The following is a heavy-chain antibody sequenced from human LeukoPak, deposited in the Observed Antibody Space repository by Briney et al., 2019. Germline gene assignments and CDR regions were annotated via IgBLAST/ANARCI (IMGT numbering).Heavy chain of an antibody. D-gene: IGHD3-22*01. CDR3: ARGRYYYDSSGYGYFQH. V-gene: IGHV1-58*01. J-gene: IGHJ1*01. CDR2: IVVGSGNT. CDR1: GFTFTSSA. Sequence: RWASVRVSCKASGFTFTSSAVQWVRHARGQRREWVGWIVVGSGNTNYAQKFQERVTITRDMSTSTAYMELSSLRSEDTAVYYCARGRYYYDSSGYGYFQHWGQGTLVTVSS.